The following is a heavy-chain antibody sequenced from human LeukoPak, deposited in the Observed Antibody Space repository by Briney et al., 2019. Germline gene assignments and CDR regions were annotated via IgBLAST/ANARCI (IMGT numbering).Heavy chain of an antibody. J-gene: IGHJ5*02. Sequence: PGGSLRLSCAASGFTFSSYAMSWVRQAPGKGLEWVSAISGSGGSTYYADSVKGRFTISRDNSKNTLYLQMNSLRAEDTAVYYCAKGSQPNPGYCSSTSCYIFGWFDPWGQGTLVTVSS. CDR3: AKGSQPNPGYCSSTSCYIFGWFDP. V-gene: IGHV3-23*01. CDR2: ISGSGGST. CDR1: GFTFSSYA. D-gene: IGHD2-2*02.